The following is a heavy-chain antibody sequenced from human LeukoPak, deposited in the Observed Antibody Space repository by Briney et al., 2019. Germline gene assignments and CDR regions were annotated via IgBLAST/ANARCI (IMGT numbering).Heavy chain of an antibody. CDR1: GFTFSSYA. CDR3: ARNRRVVVPAATDY. CDR2: ISGSGGST. D-gene: IGHD2-2*01. J-gene: IGHJ4*02. Sequence: PGGSLRLSCAASGFTFSSYAMSWVRQAPGKGLEWVSAISGSGGSTYYADPVKGRFTISRDNSKNTLYLQMNSLRAEDTAVYYCARNRRVVVPAATDYWGQGTLVTVSS. V-gene: IGHV3-23*01.